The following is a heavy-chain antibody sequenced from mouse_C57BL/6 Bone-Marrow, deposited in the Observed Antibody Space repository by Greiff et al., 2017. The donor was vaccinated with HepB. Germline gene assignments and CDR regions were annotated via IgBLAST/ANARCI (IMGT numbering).Heavy chain of an antibody. CDR1: GFNIKDDY. Sequence: EVKLVESGAELVRPGASVKLSCTASGFNIKDDYMHWVKQRPEQGLEWIGWIDPENGDTEYASKFQGKATITADTSSNTAYLQLSSLTSEDTAVYYCTTYYTLDVGGTGTAVTVTS. J-gene: IGHJ1*03. D-gene: IGHD2-12*01. V-gene: IGHV14-4*01. CDR2: IDPENGDT. CDR3: TTYYTLDV.